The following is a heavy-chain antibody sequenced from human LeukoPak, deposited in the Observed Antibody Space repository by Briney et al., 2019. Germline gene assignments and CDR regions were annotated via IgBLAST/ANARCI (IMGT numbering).Heavy chain of an antibody. D-gene: IGHD3-16*01. CDR3: AKDGGSHYYFDY. V-gene: IGHV3-30*02. CDR2: IRYDGSNE. J-gene: IGHJ4*02. Sequence: GGSLRLSCAASGFTFSSYGMHWVRQAPGKGLEWVAFIRYDGSNEYYADSVKGRFTISRDNSKNTLYLQMNSLRAEDTAVYYCAKDGGSHYYFDYWGQGTLVTVSS. CDR1: GFTFSSYG.